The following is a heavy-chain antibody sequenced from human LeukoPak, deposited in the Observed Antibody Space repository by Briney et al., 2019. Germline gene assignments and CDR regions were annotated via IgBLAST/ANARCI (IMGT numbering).Heavy chain of an antibody. CDR2: IYYSGST. Sequence: PSETLSLTCTVSGGSISSGGYYWSWIRQHPGKGLEWIGYIYYSGSTYYNPSLRSRVTISVDTSKNQFSLKLSSVTAADTAVYYCARAAEDYYDSSGYPLNDYWGQGTLVTVSS. CDR3: ARAAEDYYDSSGYPLNDY. J-gene: IGHJ4*02. D-gene: IGHD3-22*01. CDR1: GGSISSGGYY. V-gene: IGHV4-31*03.